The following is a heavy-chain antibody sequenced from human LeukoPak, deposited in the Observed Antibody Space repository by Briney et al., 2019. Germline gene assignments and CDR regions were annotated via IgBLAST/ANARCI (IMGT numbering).Heavy chain of an antibody. V-gene: IGHV3-23*01. J-gene: IGHJ4*02. CDR1: GFTLSDHY. CDR3: AKSTLGDY. D-gene: IGHD2-2*01. Sequence: GGSLRLSCAASGFTLSDHYMDWVRQAPGKGLEWVSGITGSGTSIYYADSVKGRFTISRDNSKKTLYLQMNSLRAEDTAVYYCAKSTLGDYWGQGTLVTVSS. CDR2: ITGSGTSI.